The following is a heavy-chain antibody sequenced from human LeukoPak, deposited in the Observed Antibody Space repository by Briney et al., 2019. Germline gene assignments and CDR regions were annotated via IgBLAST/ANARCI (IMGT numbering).Heavy chain of an antibody. CDR3: ARDPTTTVTTFDY. V-gene: IGHV3-30-3*01. CDR1: GFTFSSYA. J-gene: IGHJ4*02. D-gene: IGHD4-17*01. Sequence: GRSLRLSCAASGFTFSSYAMHWVRQAPGKGLEWVAVISYDGSNKYYADSVKGRFTISRDNSKNTLYLQMNSLRAEDTAVYYCARDPTTTVTTFDYWGQGTLVTVSP. CDR2: ISYDGSNK.